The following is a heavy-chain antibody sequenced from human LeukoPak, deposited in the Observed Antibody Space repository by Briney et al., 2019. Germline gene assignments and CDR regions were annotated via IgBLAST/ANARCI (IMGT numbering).Heavy chain of an antibody. D-gene: IGHD2-15*01. CDR3: ARDPGGYCSGGSCYLYNWFDP. CDR2: IYTSGST. Sequence: SETLSLTCTVSGGSISSGSYYWRWIRQPAGKGLEWIGRIYTSGSTNYSPSLKSRVTISVDTSKNQFSLKLSSVTAADTAVYYCARDPGGYCSGGSCYLYNWFDPWGQGTLVTVSS. V-gene: IGHV4-61*02. CDR1: GGSISSGSYY. J-gene: IGHJ5*02.